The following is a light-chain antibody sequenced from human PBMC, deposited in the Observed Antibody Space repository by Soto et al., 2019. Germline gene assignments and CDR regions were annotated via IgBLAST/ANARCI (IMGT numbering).Light chain of an antibody. CDR3: HQYGSSLGT. CDR1: QSVTGTN. Sequence: IVLTQAPVTLSLSRGEGATLSCRASQSVTGTNLAWYQQRAGQAPRLLIYDAVRRATGIPDRFSGSGSGTDFTLTISRLEPEDFAVYYCHQYGSSLGTLGQGTKVDIK. CDR2: DAV. J-gene: IGKJ2*01. V-gene: IGKV3-20*01.